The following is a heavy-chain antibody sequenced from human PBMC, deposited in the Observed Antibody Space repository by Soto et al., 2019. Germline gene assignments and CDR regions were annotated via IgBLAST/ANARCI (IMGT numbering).Heavy chain of an antibody. J-gene: IGHJ1*01. Sequence: TSVKVSCKASGYTFTSYAMHWVRQAPGQRLEWMGWINAGNGNTKYSQKFQGRVTITRDTSASTAYMELSSLRSEDTAVYYCARDFLYCCGDCYSGFQHSVQAPLVT. D-gene: IGHD2-21*02. CDR2: INAGNGNT. CDR3: ARDFLYCCGDCYSGFQH. CDR1: GYTFTSYA. V-gene: IGHV1-3*01.